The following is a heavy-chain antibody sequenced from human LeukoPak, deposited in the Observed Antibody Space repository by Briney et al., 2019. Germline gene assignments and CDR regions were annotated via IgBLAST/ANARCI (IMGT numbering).Heavy chain of an antibody. CDR2: MNPNSGNT. V-gene: IGHV1-8*03. CDR1: GYTFTSYD. CDR3: ARGEYYYGSGSYPGDY. J-gene: IGHJ4*02. D-gene: IGHD3-10*01. Sequence: ASVKVSCKASGYTFTSYDINWVRQATGQGLEWMGWMNPNSGNTGYAQKFQGRVTITRNTSISTAYMELSSLRSEDTAVYYCARGEYYYGSGSYPGDYWGQGTLVTVSS.